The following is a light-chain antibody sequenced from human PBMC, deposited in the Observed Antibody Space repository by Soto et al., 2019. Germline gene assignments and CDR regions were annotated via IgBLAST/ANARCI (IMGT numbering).Light chain of an antibody. Sequence: DIQMTQSPTSLAASEGDRITITCRASQTLSNYVNWIQQKPGKAPKLLIHAASSLQSGVPSRFSGTGSGTDFTLTICGLQPEDFATYFCQQTYRSPLAFGGGTKVEIK. CDR3: QQTYRSPLA. V-gene: IGKV1-39*01. J-gene: IGKJ4*01. CDR1: QTLSNY. CDR2: AAS.